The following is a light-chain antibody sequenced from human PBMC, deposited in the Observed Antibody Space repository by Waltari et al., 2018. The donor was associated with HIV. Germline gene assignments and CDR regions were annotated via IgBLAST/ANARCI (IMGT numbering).Light chain of an antibody. CDR1: QSISSS. Sequence: EIILTQSPATLSASPGDTATLPCRASQSISSSLAWYQHKPGQAPRLLIYDASKRATGIPARFSGSGSGTDFTLTVSRLEPEDFAVYYCQQRSNWPSITFGQGTRLEIK. V-gene: IGKV3-11*01. J-gene: IGKJ5*01. CDR3: QQRSNWPSIT. CDR2: DAS.